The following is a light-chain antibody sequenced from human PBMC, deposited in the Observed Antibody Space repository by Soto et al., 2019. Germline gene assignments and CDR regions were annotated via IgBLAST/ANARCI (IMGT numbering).Light chain of an antibody. CDR1: QSINSW. CDR3: QQYNSYPIT. V-gene: IGKV1-5*03. CDR2: KAS. J-gene: IGKJ5*01. Sequence: DIQMTQSPSTLSASVGDRVTITCRASQSINSWLAWYQQKPGKAPKLLIYKASSLESGVTSRFSGSGSGTEFTLTISSLQPDDFATYYCQQYNSYPITFGQGTRLEIK.